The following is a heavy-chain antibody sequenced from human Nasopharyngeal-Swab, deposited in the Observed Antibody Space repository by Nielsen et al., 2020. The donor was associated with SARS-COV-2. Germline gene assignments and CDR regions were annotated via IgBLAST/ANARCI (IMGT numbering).Heavy chain of an antibody. Sequence: SETLSLTCAVYGGSFSGYYWSWIRQPPGKGLEWIGEINHSGSTNYNPSLKSRVTLSVDTSKNQFSLKLSSVTAADTAVYYCARVGYDFWSGYYVGYGMDVWGQGTTVTVSS. D-gene: IGHD3-3*01. CDR2: INHSGST. CDR1: GGSFSGYY. CDR3: ARVGYDFWSGYYVGYGMDV. J-gene: IGHJ6*02. V-gene: IGHV4-34*01.